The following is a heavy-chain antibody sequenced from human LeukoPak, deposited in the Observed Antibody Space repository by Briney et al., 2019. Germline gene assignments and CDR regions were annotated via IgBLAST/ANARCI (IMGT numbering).Heavy chain of an antibody. CDR2: ISGSGGST. J-gene: IGHJ4*02. Sequence: GGSLRLSCAASGFTFSTYAMTWVRQAPGKGLAWVSAISGSGGSTYYADSVKGQFTISRDNSKNTLYLQMNSLRAEYTAVYYCAKLTGSKGISAACDSWGQGTLVTVSS. D-gene: IGHD6-13*01. V-gene: IGHV3-23*01. CDR1: GFTFSTYA. CDR3: AKLTGSKGISAACDS.